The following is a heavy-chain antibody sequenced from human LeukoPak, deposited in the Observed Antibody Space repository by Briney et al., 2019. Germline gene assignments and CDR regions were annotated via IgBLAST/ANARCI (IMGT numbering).Heavy chain of an antibody. CDR3: AKDYCSSSSCYGEY. D-gene: IGHD2-2*01. V-gene: IGHV3-30*18. CDR1: GFTFNNCG. Sequence: PGGSLRLSCAVSGFTFNNCGMHWVRQAPRKGLEGVGVISYDGSNKYYADSVKGPFTISRDNSKNTLYLQMNSLRAEDTAVYYCAKDYCSSSSCYGEYWGQGTLVTVSS. J-gene: IGHJ4*02. CDR2: ISYDGSNK.